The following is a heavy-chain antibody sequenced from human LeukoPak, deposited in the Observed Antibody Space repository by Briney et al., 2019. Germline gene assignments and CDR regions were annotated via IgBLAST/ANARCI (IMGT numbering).Heavy chain of an antibody. V-gene: IGHV1-2*02. CDR3: ARDGEDFWSGSNWFDP. Sequence: ASVKVSCKASGYTFTGYYMHWVRQAPGQGLEWMGWINPNSGGTNYAQKFQGRVTMTRDTSISTAYMELSRLRSDDTAVYYCARDGEDFWSGSNWFDPWGQGTLVTVCS. J-gene: IGHJ5*02. D-gene: IGHD3-3*01. CDR1: GYTFTGYY. CDR2: INPNSGGT.